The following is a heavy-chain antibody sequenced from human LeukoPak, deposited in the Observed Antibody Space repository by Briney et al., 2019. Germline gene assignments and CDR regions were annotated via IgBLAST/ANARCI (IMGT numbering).Heavy chain of an antibody. CDR2: INHSGST. CDR3: ARNPYGDLTKYYFDY. Sequence: PSETLSLTCTVSGGSISSSSYYWSWIRQPPGKGLEWIGEINHSGSTNYNPSLKSRVTISVDTSKNQFSLKLSSVTAADTAVYYCARNPYGDLTKYYFDYWGQGTLVTVSS. D-gene: IGHD4-17*01. J-gene: IGHJ4*02. CDR1: GGSISSSSYY. V-gene: IGHV4-39*07.